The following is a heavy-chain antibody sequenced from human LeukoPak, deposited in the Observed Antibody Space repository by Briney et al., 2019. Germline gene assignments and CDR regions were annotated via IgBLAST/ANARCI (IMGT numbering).Heavy chain of an antibody. J-gene: IGHJ4*02. V-gene: IGHV4-31*03. CDR2: IYYSGST. CDR1: GGSISSGGYY. CDR3: ARVMVRGVIIVYGWDY. D-gene: IGHD3-10*01. Sequence: HPSQTLSLTCTVSGGSISSGGYYWSWIRQHPGKGLEWIGYIYYSGSTYYNPSLKSRVTISVDTSKNQFSLKLSSVTAADTAVYYCARVMVRGVIIVYGWDYWGQGTLVTVSS.